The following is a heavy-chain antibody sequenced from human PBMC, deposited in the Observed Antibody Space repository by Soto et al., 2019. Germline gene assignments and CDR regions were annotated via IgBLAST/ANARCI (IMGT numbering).Heavy chain of an antibody. CDR2: ISYDGSNK. CDR1: GFTFSSYG. D-gene: IGHD3-16*01. Sequence: QVQLVESGGGVVQPGRSLRLSCAASGFTFSSYGMHWVRQAPGKGLEWVAVISYDGSNKYYADSVKGRFTISRDNSKNTLYLQMNSLRAEDTAVYYCAKDTLDGGDYFDYWDQGTLVTVSS. V-gene: IGHV3-30*18. J-gene: IGHJ4*02. CDR3: AKDTLDGGDYFDY.